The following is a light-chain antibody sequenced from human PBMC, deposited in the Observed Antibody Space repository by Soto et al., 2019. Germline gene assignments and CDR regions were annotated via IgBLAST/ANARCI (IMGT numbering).Light chain of an antibody. V-gene: IGLV2-11*01. J-gene: IGLJ1*01. CDR3: CSYAGSTRGFV. Sequence: QLVLTQPRSVSGSPGQSVTISCTGTISDVGGYNYVSWYQQHPGKAPKLMIYDVSKRPSGVPDRFSGSKSGNTASLTISGLQAEDEADYYCCSYAGSTRGFVFGTGTNLTVL. CDR1: ISDVGGYNY. CDR2: DVS.